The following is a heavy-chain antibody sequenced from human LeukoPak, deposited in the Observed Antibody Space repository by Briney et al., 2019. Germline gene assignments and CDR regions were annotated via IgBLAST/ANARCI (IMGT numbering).Heavy chain of an antibody. D-gene: IGHD4/OR15-4a*01. CDR1: GGSLSGYY. CDR3: AREGRMSMGIEY. Sequence: SETLSLTCAVYGGSLSGYYWSWIRQSPGKGLEWIGEINHGGSTNYNPSLKSRVTMSVDTSKNHFSLKLSSMTAADTAVYFCAREGRMSMGIEYWGQGTLVTVSS. CDR2: INHGGST. V-gene: IGHV4-34*01. J-gene: IGHJ4*02.